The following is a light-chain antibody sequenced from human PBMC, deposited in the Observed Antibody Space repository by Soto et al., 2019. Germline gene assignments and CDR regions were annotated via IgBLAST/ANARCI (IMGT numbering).Light chain of an antibody. Sequence: DLQMTQSPSSLSAAVGDRVAITCRASQRISTSLNWYQQRPGKSPELLIYGASDLQSGAPSRFSGLGSGTDFTLIISNLQPEDFETYYCQQSYSMPLTFGGGTKVEIK. V-gene: IGKV1-39*01. CDR3: QQSYSMPLT. J-gene: IGKJ4*01. CDR1: QRISTS. CDR2: GAS.